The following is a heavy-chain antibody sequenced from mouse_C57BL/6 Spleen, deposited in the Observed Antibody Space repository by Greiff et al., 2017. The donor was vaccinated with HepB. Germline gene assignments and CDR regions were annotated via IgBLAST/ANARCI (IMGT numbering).Heavy chain of an antibody. CDR1: GYTFTSYW. J-gene: IGHJ4*01. D-gene: IGHD2-5*01. CDR3: EREAGDGISNYGENYAMDY. Sequence: VQLQQSGAELAKPGASVKLSCKASGYTFTSYWMHWVNQRPGQGLEWIGYIKPSSGYTKYNQKFKDKATLTADKSSSTAYMQLSSLTNEDSAVYYCEREAGDGISNYGENYAMDYWGQGTSVTVSS. CDR2: IKPSSGYT. V-gene: IGHV1-7*01.